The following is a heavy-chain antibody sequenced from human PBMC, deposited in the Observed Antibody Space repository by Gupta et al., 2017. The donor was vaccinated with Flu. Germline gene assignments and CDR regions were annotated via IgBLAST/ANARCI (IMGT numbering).Heavy chain of an antibody. Sequence: MHWVRQAPGKGLEYVSGISWNSGSVGYADAVKGRFTISRDSAKNSLFLQMNSLRTEDTAFYYCAKDINEGDYSHYVSFDSWGQGILVTVSS. D-gene: IGHD3-10*01. CDR3: AKDINEGDYSHYVSFDS. CDR2: ISWNSGSV. J-gene: IGHJ4*02. V-gene: IGHV3-9*01.